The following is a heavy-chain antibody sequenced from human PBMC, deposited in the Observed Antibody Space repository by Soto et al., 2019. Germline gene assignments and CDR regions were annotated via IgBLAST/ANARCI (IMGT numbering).Heavy chain of an antibody. CDR1: GFSLSTSGMC. J-gene: IGHJ4*02. V-gene: IGHV2-70*11. Sequence: SGPTLVNPTQTLTLTCTFSGFSLSTSGMCVSWIRQPPGKALEWLARIDWDDDKYYSTSLKTRLTISKDTSKNQVVLTMTNMDPVDTATYYCARINLDLYYFDYWGQGTLVTVSS. CDR3: ARINLDLYYFDY. CDR2: IDWDDDK.